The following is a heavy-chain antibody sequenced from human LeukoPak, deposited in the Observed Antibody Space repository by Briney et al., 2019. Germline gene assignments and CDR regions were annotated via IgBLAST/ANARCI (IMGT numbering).Heavy chain of an antibody. CDR2: IYTSGST. CDR3: ARDRNDFWSGYYRY. J-gene: IGHJ4*02. D-gene: IGHD3-3*01. Sequence: PSETPSLTCTVSGGSISSGSYYRSWIRQPAGKGLEWIGRIYTSGSTNYNPSLKSRVTISVDTSKNQFSLKLSSVTAADTAVYYCARDRNDFWSGYYRYWGQGTLVTVSS. V-gene: IGHV4-61*02. CDR1: GGSISSGSYY.